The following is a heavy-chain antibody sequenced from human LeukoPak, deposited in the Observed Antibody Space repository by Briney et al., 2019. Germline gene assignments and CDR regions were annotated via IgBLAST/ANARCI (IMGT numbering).Heavy chain of an antibody. CDR3: ARDLSGYSYGNYYYYYYMDV. J-gene: IGHJ6*03. CDR1: GYTFTSYY. D-gene: IGHD5-18*01. CDR2: INPSGGST. V-gene: IGHV1-46*01. Sequence: ASVKVSCKASGYTFTSYYIHWVRQAPGQGLEWMGIINPSGGSTSYAQKFQGRVTMTRDTSTSTVYMELSSLRSEDTAVYYCARDLSGYSYGNYYYYYYMDVWGKGTTVTISS.